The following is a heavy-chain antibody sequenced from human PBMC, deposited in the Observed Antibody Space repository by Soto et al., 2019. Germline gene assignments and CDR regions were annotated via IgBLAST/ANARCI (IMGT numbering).Heavy chain of an antibody. J-gene: IGHJ5*02. Sequence: HPGGSLRLSCAASGFTFSSYSMNWVRQAPGKGLEWVSYISSSSSTIYYADSVKGRFTISRDNAKNSLYLQMNSLRDEDTAVYYCARPPSPADDENWFDPWGQGTLVTVSS. CDR2: ISSSSSTI. D-gene: IGHD1-1*01. CDR3: ARPPSPADDENWFDP. V-gene: IGHV3-48*02. CDR1: GFTFSSYS.